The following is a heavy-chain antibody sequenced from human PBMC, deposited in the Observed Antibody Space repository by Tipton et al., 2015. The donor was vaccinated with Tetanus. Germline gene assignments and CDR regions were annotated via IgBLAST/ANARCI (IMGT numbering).Heavy chain of an antibody. Sequence: LRLSCAASGFTFSSYWMSWIRQPPGKGLEWIGHIYSSGGARDNPSLKSRTTMSVDRSKSQFSLEVTSVTAADTAVYFCAKGPLENEGYFDSWGQGILVTVTA. CDR1: GFTFSSYW. V-gene: IGHV4-59*03. CDR3: AKGPLENEGYFDS. D-gene: IGHD1-1*01. J-gene: IGHJ4*02. CDR2: IYSSGGA.